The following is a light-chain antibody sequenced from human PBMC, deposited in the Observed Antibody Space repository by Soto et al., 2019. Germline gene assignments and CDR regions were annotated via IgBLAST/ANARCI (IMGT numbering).Light chain of an antibody. CDR3: SSYTGSNTLVV. Sequence: QSALTQPASVSGSPGQSITISCTGTSSDVGGYNYVSWYQQHPGKAPNLIIFDVSNRPSGVSNRFSGDKSGNSASLTIAGLQAEDEGDYYCSSYTGSNTLVVFGGGTKLTVL. CDR1: SSDVGGYNY. CDR2: DVS. V-gene: IGLV2-14*01. J-gene: IGLJ2*01.